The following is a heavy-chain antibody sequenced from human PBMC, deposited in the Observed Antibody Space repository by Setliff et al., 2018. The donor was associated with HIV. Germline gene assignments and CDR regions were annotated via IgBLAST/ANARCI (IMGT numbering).Heavy chain of an antibody. CDR2: IYHSGST. J-gene: IGHJ3*02. V-gene: IGHV4-39*07. D-gene: IGHD3-22*01. CDR3: ARILLYDSSAYFVNAFDI. Sequence: SETLSLTCTVSGGSISSSSYYWGWIRQPPGKGLEWIGSIYHSGSTYYNPSLESRVTISVDTSKNQFYLKLSSVTAADTAVYYCARILLYDSSAYFVNAFDIWGQGTVVTVSS. CDR1: GGSISSSSYY.